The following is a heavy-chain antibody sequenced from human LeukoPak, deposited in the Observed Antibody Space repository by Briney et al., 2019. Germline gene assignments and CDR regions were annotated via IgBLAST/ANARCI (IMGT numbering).Heavy chain of an antibody. CDR1: GFTFSNAW. Sequence: GGSLRLSCAASGFTFSNAWMSWVRQAPGKGLEWVGRIKSKTDGGTTDYAAPVKGRFTISRDDSKNTLYLQMNSLKTEDTAVYYCAKDSRSTVTKGMDVWGQGTTVTVSS. CDR3: AKDSRSTVTKGMDV. J-gene: IGHJ6*02. D-gene: IGHD4-17*01. CDR2: IKSKTDGGTT. V-gene: IGHV3-15*01.